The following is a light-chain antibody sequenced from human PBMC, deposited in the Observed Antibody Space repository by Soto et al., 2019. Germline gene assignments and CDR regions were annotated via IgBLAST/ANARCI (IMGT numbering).Light chain of an antibody. CDR3: QSYDSSLSGAV. Sequence: QSVLTQSPSVSGAPGHRVTISCTWSTSNIGAGYDVYWYQQLPRTAPKLLMYGNSNRPSGVPERFSGSKSGTSASLAITGLQAEDEADYYCQSYDSSLSGAVFGGGTKVTVL. CDR1: TSNIGAGYD. CDR2: GNS. J-gene: IGLJ2*01. V-gene: IGLV1-40*01.